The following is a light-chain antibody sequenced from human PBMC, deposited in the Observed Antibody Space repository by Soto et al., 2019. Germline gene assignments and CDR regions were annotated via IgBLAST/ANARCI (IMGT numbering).Light chain of an antibody. CDR3: MQALQAFT. V-gene: IGKV2-28*01. CDR1: QNPLDRDWFNY. CDR2: LGS. Sequence: QSPLFLPGNPGGPASLLFRACQNPLDRDWFNYLDWYLQKPGQSPQLLIYLGSNRASGVPDRFSGSGSGTDFTLKISRVEAEDVGVYYCMQALQAFTFGGGTKVEIK. J-gene: IGKJ4*01.